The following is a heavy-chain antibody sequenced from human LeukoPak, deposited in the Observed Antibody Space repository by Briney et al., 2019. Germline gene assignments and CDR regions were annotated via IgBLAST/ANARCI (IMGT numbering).Heavy chain of an antibody. V-gene: IGHV3-7*03. Sequence: GGSLRLSCAASGFTFSNYWMAWVRQAPGEGLEWLANIKEDGSGKYYVDSVKGRFTISRDNAKNSLYLQMNSLRAEDTALYYCAKDSVRGSGGANGMDVWGQGTTVTVSS. CDR2: IKEDGSGK. J-gene: IGHJ6*02. CDR3: AKDSVRGSGGANGMDV. CDR1: GFTFSNYW. D-gene: IGHD3-10*01.